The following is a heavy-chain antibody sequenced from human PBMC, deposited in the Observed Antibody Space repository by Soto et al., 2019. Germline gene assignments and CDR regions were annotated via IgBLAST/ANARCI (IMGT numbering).Heavy chain of an antibody. Sequence: GGSLRLSXAASGFISSTYSMNWVRQAPGKGLEWVSYISGSSSIVYYADSVKGRFTISRDNAKNSLYLQMNSLRDEDTAVYYCARDLRAGGYSDYYYYGMDVWGQGTTVTVSS. CDR2: ISGSSSIV. CDR1: GFISSTYS. V-gene: IGHV3-48*02. CDR3: ARDLRAGGYSDYYYYGMDV. D-gene: IGHD3-22*01. J-gene: IGHJ6*02.